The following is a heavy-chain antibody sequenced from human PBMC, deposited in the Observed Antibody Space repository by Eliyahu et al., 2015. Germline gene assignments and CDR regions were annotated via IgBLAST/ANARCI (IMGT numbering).Heavy chain of an antibody. Sequence: EVQLVESGGGLVQPGRSLRLSCAASGLTFADHXXYWXRXAPGKGLXWVAGVNWDSSSVGYADSVXGRFTISRDNAKNSLFLQMNSLRHEDTALYHCVRDMGRGYCTGGSCYSGYYYHGMDVWGQGTSVIVSS. J-gene: IGHJ6*02. V-gene: IGHV3-9*01. CDR2: VNWDSSSV. D-gene: IGHD2-15*01. CDR3: VRDMGRGYCTGGSCYSGYYYHGMDV. CDR1: GLTFADHX.